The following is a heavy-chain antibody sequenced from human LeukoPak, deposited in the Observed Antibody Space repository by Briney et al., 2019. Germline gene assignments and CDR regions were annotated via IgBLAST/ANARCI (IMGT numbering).Heavy chain of an antibody. CDR2: ISGSGGST. Sequence: PGGSLRLSCAASGFTFSSYAMSWVRQAPGKGLEWVSAISGSGGSTYYADSVKGRFTISRDNSKNTLYLQMNSLRAEDTAVYYCARDSSRGGRKGYGAFDIWGQETMVTVSS. CDR1: GFTFSSYA. CDR3: ARDSSRGGRKGYGAFDI. D-gene: IGHD3-16*01. J-gene: IGHJ3*02. V-gene: IGHV3-23*01.